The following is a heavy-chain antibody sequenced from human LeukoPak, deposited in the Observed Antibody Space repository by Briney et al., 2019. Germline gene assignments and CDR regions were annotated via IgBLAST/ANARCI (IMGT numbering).Heavy chain of an antibody. Sequence: SETLSLTCTVSGYSISSGYYWGWTRQPPGKGLEWIGSGSTYYNPSLKSRVTISVDTSKNQFSLKLSSVTAADTAVYYCARELIAAAGNRHAFDIWGQGTMVTVSS. J-gene: IGHJ3*02. CDR3: ARELIAAAGNRHAFDI. CDR1: GYSISSGYY. D-gene: IGHD6-13*01. V-gene: IGHV4-38-2*02. CDR2: SGST.